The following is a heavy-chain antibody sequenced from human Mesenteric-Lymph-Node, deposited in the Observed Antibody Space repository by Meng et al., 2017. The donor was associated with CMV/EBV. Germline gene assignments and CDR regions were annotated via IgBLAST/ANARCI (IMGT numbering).Heavy chain of an antibody. J-gene: IGHJ3*02. D-gene: IGHD3-3*01. Sequence: SSRSYYWGWLRQPPGKGLEWIGSIYYSGGTYYNPSLKSRVTISVDTSKNQFSLKLNSVTATDTAVYYCARQLRISIFGQMGGAFDIWGQGTMVTVSS. CDR3: ARQLRISIFGQMGGAFDI. CDR1: SSRSYY. CDR2: IYYSGGT. V-gene: IGHV4-39*01.